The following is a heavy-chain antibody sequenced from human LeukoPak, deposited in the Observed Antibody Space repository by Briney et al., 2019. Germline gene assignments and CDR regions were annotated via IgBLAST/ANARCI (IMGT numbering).Heavy chain of an antibody. D-gene: IGHD2-21*02. CDR3: ARDLDSIVVVTAIQGY. J-gene: IGHJ4*02. Sequence: GASVKVSCKASGYTFTSYGISWVRQAPGQGLEWMGWISAYNGNTNYAQKLQDRVTMTTDTSTSTAYMELRSLRSDDTAVYYCARDLDSIVVVTAIQGYWGQGTLVTVSS. CDR1: GYTFTSYG. CDR2: ISAYNGNT. V-gene: IGHV1-18*01.